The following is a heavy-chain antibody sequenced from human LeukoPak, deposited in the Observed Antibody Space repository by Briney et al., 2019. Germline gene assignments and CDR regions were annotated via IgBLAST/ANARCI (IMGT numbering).Heavy chain of an antibody. CDR2: IRSKAHGGTT. CDR3: TRDRDSSGWYFFDY. D-gene: IGHD6-19*01. Sequence: GGSLRLSCTASGFTFGDYCMSWVRQAPGKGLEWVGFIRSKAHGGTTEYAASVKGRFTISRDDSKTIAYLQMNSLKTEDTAVYYCTRDRDSSGWYFFDYWGQGTLVTVSS. V-gene: IGHV3-49*04. J-gene: IGHJ4*02. CDR1: GFTFGDYC.